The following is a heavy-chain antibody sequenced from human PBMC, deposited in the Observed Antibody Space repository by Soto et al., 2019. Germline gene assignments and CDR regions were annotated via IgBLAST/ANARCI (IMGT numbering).Heavy chain of an antibody. V-gene: IGHV1-69*13. Sequence: SVTVSCKASGGAYSSYAISWVRQAPGQGLEWMGGIIPIFGTANYAQKFQGRVTITADESTSTAYMELSSLRSEDTAVYYCARGKRPGYYDSSGYKVYYYYGMDVWGQGTTVTVSS. CDR3: ARGKRPGYYDSSGYKVYYYYGMDV. CDR1: GGAYSSYA. J-gene: IGHJ6*02. D-gene: IGHD3-22*01. CDR2: IIPIFGTA.